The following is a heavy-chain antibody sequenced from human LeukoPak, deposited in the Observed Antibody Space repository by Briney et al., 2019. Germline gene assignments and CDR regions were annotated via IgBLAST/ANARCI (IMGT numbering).Heavy chain of an antibody. CDR1: GYTFAIYG. D-gene: IGHD2-15*01. CDR3: ARDHVIVAAGSDY. J-gene: IGHJ4*02. V-gene: IGHV1-18*01. CDR2: ISSDNGNT. Sequence: GASVKVSCKASGYTFAIYGISWVRQAPGQGLEWMGWISSDNGNTNYAQKFHGRVTLTRETSTRTAYMELRSLRSGDTAVYYCARDHVIVAAGSDYWGQGALVTVSP.